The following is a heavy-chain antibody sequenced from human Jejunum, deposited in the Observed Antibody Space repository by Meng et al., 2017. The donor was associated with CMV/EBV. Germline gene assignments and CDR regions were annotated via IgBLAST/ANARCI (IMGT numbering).Heavy chain of an antibody. D-gene: IGHD3-10*01. V-gene: IGHV2-5*02. Sequence: QITLKESGPTLVEPTQTLTLTCPFSGFSLTTYGMGVGWIRQPPGEALEWLSAIYWDNDARYSPSLRSRLSITKDTSKNQVVLTMTNLGPVDTATYYCAHTLYPTSYYFDPWGQGALVTVAS. CDR1: GFSLTTYGMG. CDR2: IYWDNDA. CDR3: AHTLYPTSYYFDP. J-gene: IGHJ5*02.